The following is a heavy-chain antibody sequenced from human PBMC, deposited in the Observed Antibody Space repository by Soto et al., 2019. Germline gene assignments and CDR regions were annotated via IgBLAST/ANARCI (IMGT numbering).Heavy chain of an antibody. J-gene: IGHJ6*02. CDR2: MSYSGNA. CDR3: ARVRTTSFHYYGLDV. V-gene: IGHV4-59*01. Sequence: QVQLRESGPGLVKPSETLSLTCTVSGGSISHYSWNWIRQPPGKGLEWIGYMSYSGNANYNPSPKSRVTITVDTYKSQFSRLLTSVTAADTAVYYCARVRTTSFHYYGLDVWGLGTTVPVSS. D-gene: IGHD1-26*01. CDR1: GGSISHYS.